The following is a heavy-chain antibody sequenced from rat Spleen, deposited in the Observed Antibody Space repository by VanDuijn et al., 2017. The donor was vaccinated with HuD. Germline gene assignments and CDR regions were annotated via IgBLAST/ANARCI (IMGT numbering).Heavy chain of an antibody. Sequence: EVQLVESGGGLVQPGRSLKLSCAASGFIFSTNDMAWVRHAPPKGLEWVASIRYDGSSTYYRDSVKGRFTISRDNAKSTLYLQMDSLRSEDTATYYCTTDPYYYSGDYWGQGVMVTVSS. D-gene: IGHD1-1*01. CDR2: IRYDGSST. CDR1: GFIFSTND. V-gene: IGHV5-20*01. J-gene: IGHJ2*01. CDR3: TTDPYYYSGDY.